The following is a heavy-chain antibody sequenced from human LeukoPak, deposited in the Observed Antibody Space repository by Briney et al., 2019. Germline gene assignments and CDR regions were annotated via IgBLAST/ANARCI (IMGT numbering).Heavy chain of an antibody. V-gene: IGHV4-39*07. CDR3: ARAYSPPQWSPFDY. CDR1: GGTISSGSYY. D-gene: IGHD6-13*01. J-gene: IGHJ4*02. Sequence: SETLSLTCTVSGGTISSGSYYWGWIRQPPGKGLEWIGSIYYSGSTYYKPSLKSRVTISLDTSKNQFSLKLSSVTAADTAVYYCARAYSPPQWSPFDYWGQGTLVTVSS. CDR2: IYYSGST.